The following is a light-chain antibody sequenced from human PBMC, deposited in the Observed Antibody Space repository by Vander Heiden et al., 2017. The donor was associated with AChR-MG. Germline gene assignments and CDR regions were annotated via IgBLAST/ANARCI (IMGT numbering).Light chain of an antibody. CDR3: QQRSDWPWT. V-gene: IGKV3-11*01. Sequence: EIMLTPSPGTVSVSAGERAPLPCRASQPIGRDLVCYQKKPGQAPTLLIYDVTDRAAGIPARFAGSGSGTDFTLTISSLQPEDPAVYYCQQRSDWPWTFGQGTTV. J-gene: IGKJ1*01. CDR1: QPIGRD. CDR2: DVT.